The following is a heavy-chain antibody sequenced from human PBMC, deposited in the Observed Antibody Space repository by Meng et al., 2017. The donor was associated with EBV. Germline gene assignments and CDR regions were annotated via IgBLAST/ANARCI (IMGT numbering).Heavy chain of an antibody. CDR2: FLPTLGAP. CDR1: GGPFRNYA. CDR3: ASEPGRGYTPDY. D-gene: IGHD3-10*01. J-gene: IGHJ4*02. Sequence: QVQLVQSAAEGKKPGSSVKVSCKASGGPFRNYAISWVRQAPGQGLEWLGGFLPTLGAPNYAQKFHGRVSITADESTSTHYMDLSSLRSEDTAVYYCASEPGRGYTPDYWGQGTLVTVSS. V-gene: IGHV1-69*01.